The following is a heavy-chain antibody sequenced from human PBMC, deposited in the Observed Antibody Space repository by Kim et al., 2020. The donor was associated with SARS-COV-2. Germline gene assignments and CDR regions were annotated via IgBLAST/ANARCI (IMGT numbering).Heavy chain of an antibody. J-gene: IGHJ4*02. V-gene: IGHV3-64D*06. CDR3: VKEGHYYDSSGYYMFGY. D-gene: IGHD3-22*01. Sequence: VKVRFTISRDNSKNTLYLQMSSLRAEDTAVYYCVKEGHYYDSSGYYMFGYWGQGTLVTVSS.